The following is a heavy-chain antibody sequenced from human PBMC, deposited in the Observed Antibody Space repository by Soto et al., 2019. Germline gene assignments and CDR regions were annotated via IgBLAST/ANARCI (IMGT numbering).Heavy chain of an antibody. CDR1: GFTFSSYW. J-gene: IGHJ3*02. V-gene: IGHV3-74*01. Sequence: EVQLVESGGGLVQPGGSLRLSCAASGFTFSSYWMYWVRQAPGKGLVCVSCINTDGSTITYADSVKGRFTISRDNAKSTMYLQANNLRADDTAVYFWTRDWRGRLRDAFDIWGQGTMVTVSS. D-gene: IGHD4-17*01. CDR3: TRDWRGRLRDAFDI. CDR2: INTDGSTI.